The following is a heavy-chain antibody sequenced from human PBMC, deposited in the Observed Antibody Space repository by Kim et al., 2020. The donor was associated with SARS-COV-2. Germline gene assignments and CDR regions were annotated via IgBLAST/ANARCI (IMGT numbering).Heavy chain of an antibody. V-gene: IGHV4-39*01. D-gene: IGHD2-15*01. CDR1: GASINSDSHH. CDR3: AGLAVVGWPSNDF. J-gene: IGHJ4*02. Sequence: SETLSLTCAVSGASINSDSHHWGWIRQSPGKGMDWIASIHYSGSTSYNPSLRSRVTISLDTSNRQFSLEVTSVTAADTAAYFCAGLAVVGWPSNDFWGQGTQVTVFS. CDR2: IHYSGST.